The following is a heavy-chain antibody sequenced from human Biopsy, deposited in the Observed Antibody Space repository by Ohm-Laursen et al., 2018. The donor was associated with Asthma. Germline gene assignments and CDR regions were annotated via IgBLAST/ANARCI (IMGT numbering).Heavy chain of an antibody. CDR1: GYNFISLA. D-gene: IGHD3-9*01. J-gene: IGHJ3*01. Sequence: ASVKVSCKASGYNFISLAIHWVRQAPGQRLEWMGWVNTGNGDTKYSQKFQGRVTITRDTSASTAYMELRSLRSENTATYYCARTYYDFLTGQVKDVFGVWGQGTMVTVSS. CDR2: VNTGNGDT. V-gene: IGHV1-3*04. CDR3: ARTYYDFLTGQVKDVFGV.